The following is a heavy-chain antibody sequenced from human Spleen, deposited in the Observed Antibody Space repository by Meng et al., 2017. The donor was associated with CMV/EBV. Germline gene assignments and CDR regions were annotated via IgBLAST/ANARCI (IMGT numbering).Heavy chain of an antibody. CDR1: GDSVTSSGYY. Sequence: SETLSLTCSVSGDSVTSSGYYWGWIRQPPGKEMEWIGSVYHSGSAYYNPSFKSRVVVSVDTSRIQFSLSLTSVTTADTALYFCARIYCSSSNCYPRGFNWFDPWGQGTLVTVSS. CDR2: VYHSGSA. J-gene: IGHJ5*02. CDR3: ARIYCSSSNCYPRGFNWFDP. V-gene: IGHV4-39*07. D-gene: IGHD2-2*01.